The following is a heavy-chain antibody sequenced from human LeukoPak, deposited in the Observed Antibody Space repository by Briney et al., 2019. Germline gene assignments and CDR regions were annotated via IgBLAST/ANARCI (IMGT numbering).Heavy chain of an antibody. CDR3: ATPRGDAFDI. D-gene: IGHD3-10*01. V-gene: IGHV1-2*04. Sequence: GASVKVSCKASGYTFTGYYMHWVRQAPGQGLEWMGWINPNSGGTNYAQKFQGWVTMTRDKSISTAYLQWSSLKASDTAMYYCATPRGDAFDIWGQGTMVTVSS. J-gene: IGHJ3*02. CDR2: INPNSGGT. CDR1: GYTFTGYY.